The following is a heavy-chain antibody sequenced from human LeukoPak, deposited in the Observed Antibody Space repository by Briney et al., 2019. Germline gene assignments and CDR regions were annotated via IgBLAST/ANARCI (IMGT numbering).Heavy chain of an antibody. D-gene: IGHD6-13*01. Sequence: ASQTLSLTCTVSGGSISSGSYYWSCIRQPAGKGLECIGRIYTSGSTNYNPSLKSRVTISVDTSKNQFSLKLSSVTAADTAVYYCARVPIVTYSSLYAAFDIWGQGAMVTVSS. CDR3: ARVPIVTYSSLYAAFDI. V-gene: IGHV4-61*02. J-gene: IGHJ3*02. CDR2: IYTSGST. CDR1: GGSISSGSYY.